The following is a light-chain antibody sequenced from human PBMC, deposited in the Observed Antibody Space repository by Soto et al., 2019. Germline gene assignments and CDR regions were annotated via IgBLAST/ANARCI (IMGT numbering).Light chain of an antibody. CDR2: DAS. J-gene: IGKJ4*01. Sequence: VLTESPGTLSVSPGDRATLSCRASQSISSNLAWYQQKPGQAPRLLIYDASNRATGIPARFSGSGSGTDFTLTISSLEPEDFAVYYCQQRSNWPLTFGGRTKVDIK. V-gene: IGKV3-11*01. CDR3: QQRSNWPLT. CDR1: QSISSN.